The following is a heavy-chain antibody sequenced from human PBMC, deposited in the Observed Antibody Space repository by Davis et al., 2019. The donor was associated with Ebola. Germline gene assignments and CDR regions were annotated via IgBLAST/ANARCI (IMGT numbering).Heavy chain of an antibody. J-gene: IGHJ6*02. CDR2: ISSSGSTI. D-gene: IGHD6-13*01. Sequence: PGGSLRLSCAASGFTFSSYEMNWVRQAPGKGLEWVSYISSSGSTIYYADSVKGRFTISRDNAKNSLYLQMNSLRAEDTAVYYCAGRPYSSSWYYYYYGMDVWGQGTTVTVSS. CDR3: AGRPYSSSWYYYYYGMDV. V-gene: IGHV3-48*03. CDR1: GFTFSSYE.